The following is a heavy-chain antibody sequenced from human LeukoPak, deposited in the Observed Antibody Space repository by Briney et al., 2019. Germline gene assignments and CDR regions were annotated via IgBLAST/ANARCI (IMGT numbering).Heavy chain of an antibody. D-gene: IGHD3-22*01. Sequence: GGSLRLSCAASGFTVSSNYLSWVRQAPGKGLKWVSVIYSGGSTYYADSVKGRFTISRDNSKNTLYLQMNSLRAEDTAVYYCAREMPYDSSGYNWFDPWGQGTLVTVSS. CDR3: AREMPYDSSGYNWFDP. V-gene: IGHV3-53*01. CDR1: GFTVSSNY. CDR2: IYSGGST. J-gene: IGHJ5*02.